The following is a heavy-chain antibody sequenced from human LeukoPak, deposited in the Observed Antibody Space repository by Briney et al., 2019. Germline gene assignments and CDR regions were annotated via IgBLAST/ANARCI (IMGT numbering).Heavy chain of an antibody. V-gene: IGHV4-61*02. CDR3: AGDSTYYYDSSGYYLSY. Sequence: NPSETLSLTCTVSGGSISSGSYYWSWIRQPAGKGLEWIGRIYTSGSTNYNPSLKSRVTISVDTSKNQFSLKLSSVTAADTAVYYCAGDSTYYYDSSGYYLSYWGQGTLVTVSS. CDR1: GGSISSGSYY. CDR2: IYTSGST. J-gene: IGHJ4*02. D-gene: IGHD3-22*01.